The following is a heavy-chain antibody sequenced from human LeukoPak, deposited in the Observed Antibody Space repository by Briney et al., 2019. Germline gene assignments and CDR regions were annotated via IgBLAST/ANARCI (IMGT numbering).Heavy chain of an antibody. CDR1: GGSISSYY. V-gene: IGHV4-59*08. CDR2: IYYSGST. CDR3: ARRGYCSGGSCYPNWFDP. D-gene: IGHD2-15*01. J-gene: IGHJ5*02. Sequence: SGTLSLTCTVSGGSISSYYWSWIRQPPGKGLEWIGYIYYSGSTNYNPSLKSRVTISVDTSKNQFSLKLSSVTAADTAVYYCARRGYCSGGSCYPNWFDPWGQGTLVTVSS.